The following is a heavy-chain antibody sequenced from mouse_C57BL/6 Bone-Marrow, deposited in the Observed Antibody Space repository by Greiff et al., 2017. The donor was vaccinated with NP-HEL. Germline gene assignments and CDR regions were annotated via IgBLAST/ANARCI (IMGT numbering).Heavy chain of an antibody. J-gene: IGHJ1*03. CDR2: IDPSDSET. CDR1: GYTFTSYW. CDR3: ASATTVVAWYFDV. D-gene: IGHD1-1*01. Sequence: VQLQQPGAELVRPGSSVKLSCKASGYTFTSYWMHWVKQRPIQGLEWIGNIDPSDSETHYNQKFKDKATLTVDKSSSTAYMQLSSLTSEDSAVYYCASATTVVAWYFDVWGTGTTVTVSS. V-gene: IGHV1-52*01.